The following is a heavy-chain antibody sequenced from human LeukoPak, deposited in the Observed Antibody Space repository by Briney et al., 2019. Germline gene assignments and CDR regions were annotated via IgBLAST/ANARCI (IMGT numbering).Heavy chain of an antibody. Sequence: GGSLRLSCTTSGFTFSNYAMSWVRQAPGKGLEWVSSISGSAITTYYADSVKGRFAISRDNSKNTLYLQMTSLRAEDTAVYYCARGRTAGLDYWGQGTLVTVSS. CDR1: GFTFSNYA. V-gene: IGHV3-23*01. CDR3: ARGRTAGLDY. D-gene: IGHD6-19*01. J-gene: IGHJ4*02. CDR2: ISGSAITT.